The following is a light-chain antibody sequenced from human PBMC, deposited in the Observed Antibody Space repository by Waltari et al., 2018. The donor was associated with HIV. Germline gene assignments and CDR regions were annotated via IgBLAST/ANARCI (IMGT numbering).Light chain of an antibody. CDR3: SSYAGSNSRVV. CDR2: EVT. CDR1: YGDVGGYNY. J-gene: IGLJ2*01. Sequence: QSALTQPPSASGSLGQSISMSCTGTYGDVGGYNYVSWYQQHPGKAPKLLIFEVTKRPSGVPARFFGSKSGTTASLTVSGLQADDEAYYYCSSYAGSNSRVVFGGGTKLTVL. V-gene: IGLV2-8*01.